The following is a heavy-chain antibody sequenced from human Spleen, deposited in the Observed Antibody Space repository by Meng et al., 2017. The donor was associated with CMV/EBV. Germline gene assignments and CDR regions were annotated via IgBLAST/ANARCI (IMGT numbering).Heavy chain of an antibody. D-gene: IGHD2-2*01. CDR2: INRDGGTT. Sequence: GESLKISCADSGFSVSSKSMNWVRQAPGKGLAWVSRINRDGGTTDYADSVKGRFTISRDNAKNRLYLQMNSLRAEDTAIYYCAREYCSDTRCYFDFYGMDVWGQGTTVTVSS. V-gene: IGHV3-74*01. J-gene: IGHJ6*02. CDR3: AREYCSDTRCYFDFYGMDV. CDR1: GFSVSSKS.